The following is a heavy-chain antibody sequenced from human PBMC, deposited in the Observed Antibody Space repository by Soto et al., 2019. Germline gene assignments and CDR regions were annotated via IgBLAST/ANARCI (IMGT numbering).Heavy chain of an antibody. Sequence: QVQLVQSGAEVKKPGASVKVSCKASGYVFIGYGISWVRQAPGQGLEWMGWISRHNGNTNYAQKFQGRVTMTTDASTSKAYMELRSLRSDDTAVYYCARDLDGSGSYYTDFWGQGTLVTVS. CDR3: ARDLDGSGSYYTDF. V-gene: IGHV1-18*04. D-gene: IGHD3-10*01. CDR1: GYVFIGYG. CDR2: ISRHNGNT. J-gene: IGHJ4*02.